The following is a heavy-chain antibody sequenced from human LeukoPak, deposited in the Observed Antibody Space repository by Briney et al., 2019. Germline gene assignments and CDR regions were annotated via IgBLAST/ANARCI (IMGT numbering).Heavy chain of an antibody. D-gene: IGHD4-17*01. CDR3: ASSKTTGIFDY. J-gene: IGHJ4*02. CDR2: IYTSGST. V-gene: IGHV4-61*02. Sequence: SQTLSLTCTVSGGSISSGSYYWSWIRQPAGKGLEWIGRIYTSGSTNYNPSLKSRVTISVDTSKIQFSLKLSSVTAADTAVYYCASSKTTGIFDYWGQGTLVTVSS. CDR1: GGSISSGSYY.